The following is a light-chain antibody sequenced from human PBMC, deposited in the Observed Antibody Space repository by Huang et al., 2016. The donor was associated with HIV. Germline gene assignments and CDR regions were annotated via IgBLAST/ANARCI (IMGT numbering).Light chain of an antibody. Sequence: EIVMTQSPATLSVSPGERATLSCRASQSVSSNLAWYQQKPGQAPRLLIYGASTRATGIPARFSGSGSGTECTLTISSLQSEDFAVYYCQQYNNWPGITFGPGTKVDIK. CDR2: GAS. J-gene: IGKJ3*01. V-gene: IGKV3-15*01. CDR3: QQYNNWPGIT. CDR1: QSVSSN.